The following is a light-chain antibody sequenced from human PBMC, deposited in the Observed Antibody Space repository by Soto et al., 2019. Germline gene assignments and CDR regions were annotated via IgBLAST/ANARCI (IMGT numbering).Light chain of an antibody. CDR3: SSFTTTSTYV. CDR1: SSDVGACDC. CDR2: EVN. V-gene: IGLV2-14*01. J-gene: IGLJ1*01. Sequence: QSALTQPASVSGSPGQSITISCTGTSSDVGACDCVSWYQQHPGKAPKLMIYEVNNRPSGVSNRFSGSKSGNTASLTISGLQAEDEADYYCSSFTTTSTYVFGTSTKLTVL.